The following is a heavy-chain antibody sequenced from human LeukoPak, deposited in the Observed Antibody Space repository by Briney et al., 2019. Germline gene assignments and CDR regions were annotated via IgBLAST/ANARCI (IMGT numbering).Heavy chain of an antibody. CDR3: ARDYAGSSTGIYFFDY. CDR2: INPSGGST. D-gene: IGHD6-6*01. V-gene: IGHV1-46*01. J-gene: IGHJ4*02. Sequence: ASVKVSCKASGYTFTSYYMHWVRQAPGHGLEWMGIINPSGGSTSYAQKFQGRVTMTRDTSTSTVYMELSSLRSEDTAVYYCARDYAGSSTGIYFFDYWGQGTLVTVSS. CDR1: GYTFTSYY.